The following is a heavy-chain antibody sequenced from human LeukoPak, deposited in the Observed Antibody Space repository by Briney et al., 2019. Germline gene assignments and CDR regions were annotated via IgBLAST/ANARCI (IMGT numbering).Heavy chain of an antibody. CDR1: GFTFSSYS. J-gene: IGHJ4*02. Sequence: GGSLRLSCAASGFTFSSYSMNWVRQAPGKGLEWVSYISSSSSTIYYADSVKGRFTISRDNAKNTLYLQMNSLRAEDTAVYYCARDQYYDILTGYIDYWGQGTLVTVSS. V-gene: IGHV3-48*04. CDR3: ARDQYYDILTGYIDY. CDR2: ISSSSSTI. D-gene: IGHD3-9*01.